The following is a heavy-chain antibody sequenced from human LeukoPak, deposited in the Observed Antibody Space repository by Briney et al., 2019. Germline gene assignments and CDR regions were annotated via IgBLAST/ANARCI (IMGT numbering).Heavy chain of an antibody. D-gene: IGHD5-24*01. Sequence: ASVRVSCKASGYTFTGYYMHWVRQAPGQGLEWMGWINPNSGGTNYAQKFQGRGTMTRDTSISTAYMELSRLRSDDTAVYYCARGGWLQYYNYYYMDVWGKGTTVTVSS. J-gene: IGHJ6*03. CDR3: ARGGWLQYYNYYYMDV. CDR1: GYTFTGYY. CDR2: INPNSGGT. V-gene: IGHV1-2*02.